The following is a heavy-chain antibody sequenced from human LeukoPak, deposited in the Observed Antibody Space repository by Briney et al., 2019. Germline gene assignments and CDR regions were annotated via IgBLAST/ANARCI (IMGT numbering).Heavy chain of an antibody. J-gene: IGHJ3*02. CDR1: GFTFSSYW. CDR3: ARGYDFWRKDI. V-gene: IGHV3-74*01. CDR2: VNSDGRST. Sequence: GGPLRLSCAASGFTFSSYWMHWVRQAPGKGLVWVSHVNSDGRSTNYADSVKGRFTISRDNAKNTLYLQMNSLTAEDTAVYYCARGYDFWRKDIWGQGTMVTVSS. D-gene: IGHD3-3*01.